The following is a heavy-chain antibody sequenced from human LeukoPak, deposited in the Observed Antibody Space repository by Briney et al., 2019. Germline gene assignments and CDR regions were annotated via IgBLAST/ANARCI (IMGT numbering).Heavy chain of an antibody. CDR1: GYTFTSYG. D-gene: IGHD3-10*01. CDR2: ISAYNGNT. J-gene: IGHJ6*03. Sequence: GASVKVSCKASGYTFTSYGISWVRQALGQGLEWMGWISAYNGNTNYAQKFQGRVTITADKSTSTAYMELSSLRSEDTAVYYCAKVMKGSERLTMVRGVIIKTAGLYYMDVWGKGTTVTVSS. V-gene: IGHV1-18*01. CDR3: AKVMKGSERLTMVRGVIIKTAGLYYMDV.